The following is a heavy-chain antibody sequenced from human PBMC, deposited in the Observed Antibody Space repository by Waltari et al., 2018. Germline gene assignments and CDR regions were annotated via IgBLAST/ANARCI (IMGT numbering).Heavy chain of an antibody. CDR2: IIPIFGSA. J-gene: IGHJ6*02. CDR3: GRAQYFYDFRGPADNYYAMDV. Sequence: QVQVVQSGAEVRKPGSSVKVSCKTSGGSFSSQAISWVRQAPGQGLEWMGGIIPIFGSANHAQKFQDRLTITADESTTTSYMELSSLRSDDTAVYYCGRAQYFYDFRGPADNYYAMDVWGQGTTVTVSS. D-gene: IGHD3-22*01. CDR1: GGSFSSQA. V-gene: IGHV1-69*01.